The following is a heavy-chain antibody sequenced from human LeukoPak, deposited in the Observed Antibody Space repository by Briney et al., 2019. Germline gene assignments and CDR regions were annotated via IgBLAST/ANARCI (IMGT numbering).Heavy chain of an antibody. CDR2: ITGSGGST. CDR3: ARDLTVSSGSYYDY. J-gene: IGHJ4*02. D-gene: IGHD1-26*01. V-gene: IGHV3-23*01. Sequence: GGSLRLSCAASGFTFSNYGMNWVRQAPGKGLAWVSSITGSGGSTRADSVKDRFTISRDNSKNTLYLQMNSLRSEDTAVYYCARDLTVSSGSYYDYWGQGSLVTVSS. CDR1: GFTFSNYG.